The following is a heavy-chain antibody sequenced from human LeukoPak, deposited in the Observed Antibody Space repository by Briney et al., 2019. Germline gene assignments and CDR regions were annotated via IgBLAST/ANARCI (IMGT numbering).Heavy chain of an antibody. V-gene: IGHV1-18*01. CDR2: ISAYNGNT. CDR1: GYTFTSYG. Sequence: GASVKVSCKASGYTFTSYGISWVRQAPGQGLEWMGWISAYNGNTNYAQKLQGRVTMTTDTSTSTAYMELRSLRSDDTAVFYCARGLLGDAAGTRELHLDSWGQGTPVTVSS. CDR3: ARGLLGDAAGTRELHLDS. J-gene: IGHJ4*02. D-gene: IGHD1-26*01.